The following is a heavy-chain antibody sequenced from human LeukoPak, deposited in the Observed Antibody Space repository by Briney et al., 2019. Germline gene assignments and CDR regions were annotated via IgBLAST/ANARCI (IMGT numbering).Heavy chain of an antibody. V-gene: IGHV1-2*02. CDR3: AREEGYCSSTSCSAPFDY. J-gene: IGHJ4*02. D-gene: IGHD2-2*01. CDR2: INPNSGGT. CDR1: GYTFTGYY. Sequence: ASVKVSCKASGYTFTGYYMHWVRQAPGQGLEWMGWINPNSGGTNYAQKFQGRVTMTRDTSISTAYMELSRLRSDDTAVYYWAREEGYCSSTSCSAPFDYWGQETLVTVSS.